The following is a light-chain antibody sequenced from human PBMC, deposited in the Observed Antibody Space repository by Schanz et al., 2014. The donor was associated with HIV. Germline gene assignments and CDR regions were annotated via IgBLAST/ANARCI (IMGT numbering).Light chain of an antibody. V-gene: IGKV3D-15*01. CDR2: GAS. Sequence: EIVLTQSPATLSLSPGERATLSCRASQSVSSYLAWYQQKPGQAPRLLIYGASTRATGIPDRFSGSGFGTDFTLTISSLQSEDFAVYYCQQYKNWPTFGQGTKVEIK. J-gene: IGKJ1*01. CDR1: QSVSSY. CDR3: QQYKNWPT.